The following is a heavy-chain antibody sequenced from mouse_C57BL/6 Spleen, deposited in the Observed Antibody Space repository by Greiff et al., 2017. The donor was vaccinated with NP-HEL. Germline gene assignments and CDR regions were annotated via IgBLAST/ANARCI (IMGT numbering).Heavy chain of an antibody. CDR1: GYTFTSYW. CDR3: ARSRGYDYHWYFDV. CDR2: IDPSDSYT. V-gene: IGHV1-69*01. Sequence: VQLQQPGAELVMPGASVKLSCKASGYTFTSYWMHWVKQRPGQGLEWIGEIDPSDSYTNYNQKFKGKSTLTVDKSSSTAYMQLSSLTSEDSAVYYCARSRGYDYHWYFDVWGTGTTVTVSS. J-gene: IGHJ1*03. D-gene: IGHD2-4*01.